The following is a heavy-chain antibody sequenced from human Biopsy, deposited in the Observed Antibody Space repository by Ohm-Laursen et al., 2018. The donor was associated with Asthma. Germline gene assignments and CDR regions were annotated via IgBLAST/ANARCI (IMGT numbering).Heavy chain of an antibody. D-gene: IGHD1-26*01. Sequence: SETLSLTCTVSGGSTSSEDYYWTWIRQPPGKGLEWVGYVYSSGSTYHNPSLDSRVMISLDTSKNQFSLSLSSVTAADTAVYFCARDLGIVGATPDGFNIRGQGTLVTVSS. J-gene: IGHJ3*02. CDR2: VYSSGST. V-gene: IGHV4-30-4*01. CDR1: GGSTSSEDYY. CDR3: ARDLGIVGATPDGFNI.